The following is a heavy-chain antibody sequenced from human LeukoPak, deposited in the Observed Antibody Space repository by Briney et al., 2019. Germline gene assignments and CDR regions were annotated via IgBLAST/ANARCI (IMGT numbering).Heavy chain of an antibody. J-gene: IGHJ4*02. CDR1: GGSISNNY. V-gene: IGHV4-59*01. Sequence: SETLSLTCTVSGGSISNNYWSWIRQPPGKGLEWIGYISYSGSTNYNPSLKSRVTISVDTSKNQFSLKLSSVTAADTAVYYCAGLFDILTGYNVDYWGQGTLVTVSS. D-gene: IGHD3-9*01. CDR3: AGLFDILTGYNVDY. CDR2: ISYSGST.